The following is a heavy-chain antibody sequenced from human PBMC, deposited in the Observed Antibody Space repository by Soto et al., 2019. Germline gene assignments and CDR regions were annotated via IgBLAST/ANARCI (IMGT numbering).Heavy chain of an antibody. Sequence: GGYLRLSCAASGFTFSSCSMHWVRQAPGKGLERVALISYDGSNKYYAASVKGRFTISRDNSKNTLFLQMNSLRAEDTAVFFFQTEDGIRYFDWLLQYYFDYWGQGTLVTVSS. J-gene: IGHJ4*02. CDR3: QTEDGIRYFDWLLQYYFDY. CDR1: GFTFSSCS. V-gene: IGHV3-30-3*01. D-gene: IGHD3-9*01. CDR2: ISYDGSNK.